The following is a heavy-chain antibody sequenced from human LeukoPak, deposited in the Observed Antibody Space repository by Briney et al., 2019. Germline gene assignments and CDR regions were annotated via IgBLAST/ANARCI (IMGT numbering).Heavy chain of an antibody. CDR1: GGSISSYY. V-gene: IGHV4-59*01. D-gene: IGHD6-19*01. Sequence: PSETLSLTCTVSGGSISSYYWSWIRQPPGKGLEWIGYIYYSGSTNYNPSLKSRVTISVDTSRNQFSLKLSSVTAADTAVYYCARDRGGYSSGVYMDVWGKGTTVIVSS. CDR2: IYYSGST. J-gene: IGHJ6*03. CDR3: ARDRGGYSSGVYMDV.